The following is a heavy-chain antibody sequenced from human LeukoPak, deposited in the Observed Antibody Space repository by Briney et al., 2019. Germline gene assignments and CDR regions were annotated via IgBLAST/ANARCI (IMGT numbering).Heavy chain of an antibody. CDR1: GDSISSGDYY. J-gene: IGHJ5*02. CDR3: AREVDSSGSMNWFDP. V-gene: IGHV4-61*08. Sequence: SETLSLTCTVSGDSISSGDYYWSWIRQPPGKGLEWIGYIYYSGSTNYNPSLKSRVTISVDTSKNQFSLKLSSVTAADTAVYYCAREVDSSGSMNWFDPWGQGTLVTVSS. D-gene: IGHD3-22*01. CDR2: IYYSGST.